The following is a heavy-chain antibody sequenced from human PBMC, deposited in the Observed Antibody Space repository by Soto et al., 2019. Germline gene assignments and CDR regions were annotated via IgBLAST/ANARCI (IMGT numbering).Heavy chain of an antibody. CDR2: IYYSGST. CDR1: GGSISSSDYY. J-gene: IGHJ5*02. V-gene: IGHV4-39*01. CDR3: GVVPTGYNWFDP. D-gene: IGHD2-15*01. Sequence: PSETLSLTCTVSGGSISSSDYYWGWLRQPPGKGLEWIASIYYSGSTYYKPSLKSRVTISVDTSKNQFSLKLSSVTAADTAVYYCGVVPTGYNWFDPWGQGTLVTVSS.